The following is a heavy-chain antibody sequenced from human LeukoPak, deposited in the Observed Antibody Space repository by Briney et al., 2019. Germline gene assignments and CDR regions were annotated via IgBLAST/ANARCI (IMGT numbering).Heavy chain of an antibody. V-gene: IGHV3-15*01. CDR1: GFTFSNAW. CDR2: IKRKSDGGTT. CDR3: TPDLYSKYKGYFDY. J-gene: IGHJ4*02. D-gene: IGHD4-11*01. Sequence: TGGSLRLSCAASGFTFSNAWMNWVRQAPGKGLEWVGRIKRKSDGGTTDYAALVKGRSTISRDDSKNTLYLEMNSLKTEDTAVYYCTPDLYSKYKGYFDYWGQGTLVTVSS.